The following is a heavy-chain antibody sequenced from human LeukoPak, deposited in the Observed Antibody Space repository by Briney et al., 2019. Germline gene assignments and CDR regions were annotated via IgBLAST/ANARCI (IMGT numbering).Heavy chain of an antibody. J-gene: IGHJ4*02. CDR1: GFTFSSYW. CDR2: IKQDGSEK. CDR3: ARDLWDSSSNYYFDY. Sequence: GGSLRLSCAASGFTFSSYWMSCVRQAPGKGLEWVANIKQDGSEKYYVDSVKGRFTISRDNAKNSLYLQMNSLRAEDTAVYYCARDLWDSSSNYYFDYWGQGTLVTVSS. D-gene: IGHD6-6*01. V-gene: IGHV3-7*01.